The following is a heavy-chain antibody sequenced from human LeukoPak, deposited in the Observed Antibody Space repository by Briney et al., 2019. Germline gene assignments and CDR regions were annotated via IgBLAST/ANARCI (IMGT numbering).Heavy chain of an antibody. CDR2: INSDGSEG. CDR3: ARSSYSSSSSV. V-gene: IGHV3-7*03. J-gene: IGHJ3*01. D-gene: IGHD6-6*01. Sequence: GGSLRLSCAASRFTFSGFWMSWSRQAPGKGLEWVASINSDGSEGYYADVVKGRFTISRDNAKNSLYLQINSLRAEDTAVYYCARSSYSSSSSVWGQGTMVTVSS. CDR1: RFTFSGFW.